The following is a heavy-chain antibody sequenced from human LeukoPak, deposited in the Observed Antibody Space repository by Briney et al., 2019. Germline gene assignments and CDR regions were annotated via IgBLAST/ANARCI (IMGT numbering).Heavy chain of an antibody. D-gene: IGHD1-26*01. CDR2: ISAYNGNT. CDR1: GYAFTSYG. V-gene: IGHV1-18*01. CDR3: ARATSGSYPDY. J-gene: IGHJ4*02. Sequence: ASVKVSCKASGYAFTSYGISWVRQAPGQGLEWMGWISAYNGNTNYAQKLQGRVTMTTDTSTSTAYMELSSLRSEDTAVYYCARATSGSYPDYWGQGTLVTVSS.